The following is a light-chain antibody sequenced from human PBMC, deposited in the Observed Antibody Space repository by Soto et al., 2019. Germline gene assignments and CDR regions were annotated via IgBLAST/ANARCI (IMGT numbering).Light chain of an antibody. CDR3: QQYYTYPWT. Sequence: AIRMTQSPSSLSASTGDRVTITCRASQGISSYLAWYQQKPGKAPKVLIHAASTLQGGLPSRFSGSGSGTDFPLTTSRLQSEDFATYSSQQYYTYPWTFGQGTKV. CDR1: QGISSY. J-gene: IGKJ1*01. V-gene: IGKV1-8*01. CDR2: AAS.